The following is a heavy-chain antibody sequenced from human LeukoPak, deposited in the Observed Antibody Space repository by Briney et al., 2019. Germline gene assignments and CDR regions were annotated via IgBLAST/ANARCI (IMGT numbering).Heavy chain of an antibody. J-gene: IGHJ4*02. CDR1: GYTFTGYY. CDR3: ARSNFDWLLWVDY. Sequence: ASVKVSCKASGYTFTGYYMHWVRQAPGQGLEWMGRINPNSCGTNSAQKFQGRVTMTRDTSIRTAYMELSRLRSDDTAVYYCARSNFDWLLWVDYWGQGTLVTVSS. V-gene: IGHV1-2*06. D-gene: IGHD3-9*01. CDR2: INPNSCGT.